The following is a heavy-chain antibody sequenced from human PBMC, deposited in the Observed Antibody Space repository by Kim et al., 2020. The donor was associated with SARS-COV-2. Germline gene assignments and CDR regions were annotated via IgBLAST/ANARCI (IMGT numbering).Heavy chain of an antibody. V-gene: IGHV4-34*01. CDR2: INHSGST. CDR1: GGSFSGYY. CDR3: ARGPYDFWSGYSTGFDP. Sequence: SETLSLTCAVYGGSFSGYYWSWIRQPPGKGLEWIGEINHSGSTNYNPSLKSRVTISVDTSKNQFSLKLSSVTAADTAVYYCARGPYDFWSGYSTGFDPWGQGTLVTVSS. D-gene: IGHD3-3*01. J-gene: IGHJ5*02.